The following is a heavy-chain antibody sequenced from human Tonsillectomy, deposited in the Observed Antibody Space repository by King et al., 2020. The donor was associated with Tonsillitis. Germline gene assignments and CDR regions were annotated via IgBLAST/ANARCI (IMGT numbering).Heavy chain of an antibody. D-gene: IGHD1-26*01. CDR3: TTMYSGSYFMAFDI. Sequence: DVQLVESGGGLVKPGGSLRLSCAASGFTFSNAWMSWVRQAPGKGLEWVGRIKSKTDGGTTDYAAPVKGRFTISRDDSKNTLYLQMNSLKTEDTAVYYCTTMYSGSYFMAFDIWGQGTMGTVSS. V-gene: IGHV3-15*01. CDR2: IKSKTDGGTT. J-gene: IGHJ3*02. CDR1: GFTFSNAW.